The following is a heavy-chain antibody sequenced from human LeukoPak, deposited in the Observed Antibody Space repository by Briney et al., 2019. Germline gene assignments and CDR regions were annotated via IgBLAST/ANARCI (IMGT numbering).Heavy chain of an antibody. CDR3: ARETTNYGDYDY. J-gene: IGHJ4*02. D-gene: IGHD4-17*01. CDR1: GFTFSSYW. V-gene: IGHV3-7*01. Sequence: GGSLRLSCAASGFTFSSYWVSWVRQAPGKGLEWVANIKQDGSEKYYVDSVKGRFTISRDNAKNSLYLQMNSLRAEDTAVYYCARETTNYGDYDYWGQGTLVTVSS. CDR2: IKQDGSEK.